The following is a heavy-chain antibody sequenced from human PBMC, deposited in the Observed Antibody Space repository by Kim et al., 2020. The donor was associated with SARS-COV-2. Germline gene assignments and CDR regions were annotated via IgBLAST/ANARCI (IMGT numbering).Heavy chain of an antibody. Sequence: SETLSLTCAVYGGSFSGYYWSWIRQPPGKGLEWIGEINHSGSTNYNPSLKSRVTISVDTSKNQFSLKLSSVTAADTAVYYCARGAPYCSSTSCPTPGHNWFDPWGQGTLVTVSS. V-gene: IGHV4-34*01. CDR3: ARGAPYCSSTSCPTPGHNWFDP. D-gene: IGHD2-2*01. CDR1: GGSFSGYY. CDR2: INHSGST. J-gene: IGHJ5*02.